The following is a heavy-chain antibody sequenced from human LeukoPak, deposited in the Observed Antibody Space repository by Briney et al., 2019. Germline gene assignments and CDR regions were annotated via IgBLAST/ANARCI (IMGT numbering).Heavy chain of an antibody. D-gene: IGHD2-2*01. CDR3: ARGERDVVVPAAGGGFDP. V-gene: IGHV4-34*01. CDR2: INHSGST. Sequence: SETLSLTCAVYGGSFSGYCWSWIRQPPGKGLEWIGEINHSGSTNYNPSPKSRVTISVDTSKNQFSLKLSSVTAADTAVCFCARGERDVVVPAAGGGFDPWGQGTLVTVSS. J-gene: IGHJ5*02. CDR1: GGSFSGYC.